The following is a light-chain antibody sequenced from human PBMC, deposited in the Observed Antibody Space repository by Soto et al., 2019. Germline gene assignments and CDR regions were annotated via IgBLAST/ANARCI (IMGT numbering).Light chain of an antibody. CDR3: QQRSNWPSSIT. CDR1: RSVSSY. CDR2: DAS. J-gene: IGKJ5*01. Sequence: IVLTQSPATLSLSPGEGATLPCRASRSVSSYLAWYQQKPGQAPGLLIDDASNRATGIPARFSGSGSGTDFTLTISSLEPEDFAVYYCQQRSNWPSSITFGQGTRLEIK. V-gene: IGKV3-11*01.